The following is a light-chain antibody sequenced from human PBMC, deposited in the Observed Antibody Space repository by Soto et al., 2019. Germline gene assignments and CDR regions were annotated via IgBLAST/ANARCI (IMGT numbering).Light chain of an antibody. V-gene: IGKV3-20*01. CDR3: QHYGSSVFT. J-gene: IGKJ3*01. CDR1: QSVSSSY. Sequence: EIVLTQSPGTLSLSPGEGATLSCRASQSVSSSYLAWYQQKPGQAPRLLIYGASSRATGIPDRFSDSGSGTDFTLTISRLEPEDFAVYYCQHYGSSVFTFGPGTKVDV. CDR2: GAS.